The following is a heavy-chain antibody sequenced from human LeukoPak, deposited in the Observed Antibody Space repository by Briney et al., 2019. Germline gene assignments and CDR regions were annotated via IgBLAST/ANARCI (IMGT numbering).Heavy chain of an antibody. D-gene: IGHD6-19*01. J-gene: IGHJ5*02. V-gene: IGHV1-2*02. CDR2: INPNSGET. CDR1: GNTFTVNF. Sequence: ASVKVSCKASGNTFTVNFMHWLRQAPGQGLEWMGWINPNSGETNYAQNFQGRVTMTRDTSITTAYMELSRLTSGDTAVYYCARGRIIAVAGTDWFDPWGQGTLVTVSS. CDR3: ARGRIIAVAGTDWFDP.